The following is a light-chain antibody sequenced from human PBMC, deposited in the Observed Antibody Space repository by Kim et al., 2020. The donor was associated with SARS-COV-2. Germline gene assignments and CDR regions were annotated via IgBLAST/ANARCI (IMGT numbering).Light chain of an antibody. J-gene: IGLJ3*02. Sequence: SYELTQPPSVSVSPGQTVTITCSGDKLGDKYSSWYQQQPGQALVLVIYQDTQRPSGVPERFSGSNSGNTATLTISGTQAVDEADYYCQAWDKTWVFGGGT. V-gene: IGLV3-1*01. CDR3: QAWDKTWV. CDR1: KLGDKY. CDR2: QDT.